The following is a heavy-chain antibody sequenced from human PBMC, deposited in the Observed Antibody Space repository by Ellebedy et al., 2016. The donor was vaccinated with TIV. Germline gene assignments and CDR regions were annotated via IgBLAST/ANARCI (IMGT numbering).Heavy chain of an antibody. V-gene: IGHV1-69*04. J-gene: IGHJ4*02. CDR1: GGTFSSYA. D-gene: IGHD3-10*01. CDR3: AYYYGSGSLDY. Sequence: SVKVSXXASGGTFSSYAISWVRQAPGQGLEWMGRIIPILGIANYAQKFQGRVTITADKSTSTAYMELSSLRSEDTAVYYCAYYYGSGSLDYWGQGTLVTVSS. CDR2: IIPILGIA.